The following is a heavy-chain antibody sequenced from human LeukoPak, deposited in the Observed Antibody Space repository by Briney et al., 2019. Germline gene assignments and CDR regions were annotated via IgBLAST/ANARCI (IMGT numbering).Heavy chain of an antibody. CDR2: IYYSGST. D-gene: IGHD1-14*01. V-gene: IGHV4-59*01. Sequence: PSETLSLTCTVSGGSISSYYWSWIRQPPGKGLEWIGYIYYSGSTNYNPSLKSRVTISVDTSKNQFSLKLSSVTAADTAVYYCARLPYRSSAFDIWGQGTTVTVSS. CDR3: ARLPYRSSAFDI. CDR1: GGSISSYY. J-gene: IGHJ3*02.